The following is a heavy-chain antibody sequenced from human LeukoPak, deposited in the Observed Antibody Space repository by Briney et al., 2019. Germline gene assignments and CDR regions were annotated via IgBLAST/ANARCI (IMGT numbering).Heavy chain of an antibody. CDR1: GYTFTGYY. J-gene: IGHJ5*02. Sequence: ASVKVSCKASGYTFTGYYLHWVRQAPGQGLEWMGWINPDSGGTNYAQKFQGRVTMTRDTSISTAYMELNRLRSDDTAVYYCARVPPRIAVAVSSNLWGQGTLATVSS. CDR3: ARVPPRIAVAVSSNL. D-gene: IGHD6-13*01. V-gene: IGHV1-2*02. CDR2: INPDSGGT.